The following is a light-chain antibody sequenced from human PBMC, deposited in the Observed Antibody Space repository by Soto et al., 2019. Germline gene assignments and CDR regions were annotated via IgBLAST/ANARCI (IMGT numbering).Light chain of an antibody. Sequence: ENVLTQSPGTLSSSPGERATLSCRASQSVTSSYLAWYQQKPGQAPRLLISDASSRATGIPDRFSGSGSGTDFTLTISRLEPEDFAVYYCQQYGSSPRTFGQGTKVELK. CDR2: DAS. CDR1: QSVTSSY. J-gene: IGKJ1*01. CDR3: QQYGSSPRT. V-gene: IGKV3-20*01.